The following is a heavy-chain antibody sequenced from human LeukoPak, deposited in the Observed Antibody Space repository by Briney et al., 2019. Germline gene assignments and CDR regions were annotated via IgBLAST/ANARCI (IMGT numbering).Heavy chain of an antibody. CDR1: GYSFTSYW. CDR3: ARLKLLWFGEATGNYFDY. Sequence: GESLKISCKGSGYSFTSYWIGWVRQMPGKGLEWMGIIYPGDPDTRYSPSFQGQVTISADKSISTAYLQWSSLKASDTAMYYCARLKLLWFGEATGNYFDYWGQGTLVTVSS. CDR2: IYPGDPDT. V-gene: IGHV5-51*01. J-gene: IGHJ4*02. D-gene: IGHD3-10*01.